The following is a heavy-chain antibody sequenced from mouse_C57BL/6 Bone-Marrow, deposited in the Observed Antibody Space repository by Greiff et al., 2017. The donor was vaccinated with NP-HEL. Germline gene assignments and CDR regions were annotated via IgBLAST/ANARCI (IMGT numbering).Heavy chain of an antibody. CDR2: IWRGGST. CDR1: GFSLTSYG. Sequence: VKLMESGPGLVQPSQSLSITCTVSGFSLTSYGVHWVRQSPGKGLEWLGVIWRGGSTDYNAAFMSRLSITKDNSKSQVFFKMNSLQADDTAIYYCAISGYDEAWTAYWGQGTLVTVSA. D-gene: IGHD2-2*01. J-gene: IGHJ3*01. V-gene: IGHV2-5*01. CDR3: AISGYDEAWTAY.